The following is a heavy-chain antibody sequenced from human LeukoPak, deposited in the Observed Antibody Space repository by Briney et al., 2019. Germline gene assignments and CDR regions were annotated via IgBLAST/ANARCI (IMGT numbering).Heavy chain of an antibody. J-gene: IGHJ3*02. V-gene: IGHV3-11*04. CDR3: ASVSSRWYGHDAFDM. D-gene: IGHD6-13*01. CDR2: ISSSGSTI. Sequence: GGSLRLSCAASGFTFSDYYMSWIRQAPGKWLEWVSYISSSGSTIYYADSVKGRFTISRDNAKNSLYLQMNSLRAEDTAVYYCASVSSRWYGHDAFDMWGQGTMVTVSS. CDR1: GFTFSDYY.